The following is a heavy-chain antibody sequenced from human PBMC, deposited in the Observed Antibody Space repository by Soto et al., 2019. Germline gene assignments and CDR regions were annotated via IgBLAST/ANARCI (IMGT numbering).Heavy chain of an antibody. Sequence: VQREESGGGLVQPGESLRLSCTASGLTISISWMTWVRQAPGEGLEWVSNINPAGNVQHYADSVKERFTISRDNAKNSLFLQMSGLRVEDTAVYYCATANTPYAFDMWGQGTMVTVSS. CDR2: INPAGNVQ. J-gene: IGHJ3*02. CDR1: GLTISISW. CDR3: ATANTPYAFDM. V-gene: IGHV3-7*01.